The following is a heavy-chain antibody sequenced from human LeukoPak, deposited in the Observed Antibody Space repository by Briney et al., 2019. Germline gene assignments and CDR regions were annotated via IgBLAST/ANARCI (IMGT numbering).Heavy chain of an antibody. D-gene: IGHD5-12*01. V-gene: IGHV4-59*01. CDR1: GGSISSYY. CDR2: IYYSGST. CDR3: ARELFSGYDSYFDY. J-gene: IGHJ4*02. Sequence: SETLSLTCTVSGGSISSYYWSWIRQPPGKGLEWIGYIYYSGSTNYNPSLKSRVTISVDTSKNQFSLKLSSVTAADTAVYYCARELFSGYDSYFDYWGQGTLVTVSS.